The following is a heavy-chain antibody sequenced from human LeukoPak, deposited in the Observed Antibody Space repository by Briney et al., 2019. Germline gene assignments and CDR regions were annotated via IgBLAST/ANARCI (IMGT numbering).Heavy chain of an antibody. CDR1: GYTLTELS. D-gene: IGHD1-26*01. CDR3: ATETVVGATPEYYFDY. CDR2: FDPEDGET. J-gene: IGHJ4*02. V-gene: IGHV1-24*01. Sequence: AAVKVTCKFSGYTLTELSMHWLRQPPAKGLEWVGVFDPEDGETIYAQKFQGRVTMTADTSTDTAHMELSSLRSEDTTVYYCATETVVGATPEYYFDYWGQGTLVTVSS.